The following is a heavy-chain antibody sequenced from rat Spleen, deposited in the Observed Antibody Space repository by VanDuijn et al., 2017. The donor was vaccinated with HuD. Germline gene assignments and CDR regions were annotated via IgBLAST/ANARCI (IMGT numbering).Heavy chain of an antibody. V-gene: IGHV4-2*01. CDR1: GFNFNDYW. CDR3: VREEFGVDY. J-gene: IGHJ2*01. D-gene: IGHD4-3*01. CDR2: LNKDSSTK. Sequence: EVKLVESGGGLVQPGRSLKLSCAASGFNFNDYWMGWVRQAPGKGLEWIGELNKDSSTKKYNPSLKDKFTISRDNAQNTLDLQMRKLGSEDTAIYYCVREEFGVDYWGQGVMVTVSS.